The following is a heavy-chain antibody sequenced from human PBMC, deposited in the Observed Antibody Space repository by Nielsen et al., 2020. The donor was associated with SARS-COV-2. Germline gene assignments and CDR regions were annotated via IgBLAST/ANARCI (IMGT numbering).Heavy chain of an antibody. V-gene: IGHV4-34*01. Sequence: SETLSLTCAVYGGSFSGYYWSWIRQPPGKGLEWIGSIYYSGSTYYNPSLKSRVTISVDKSKNQFSLKLSSVTAADTAVYYCARDPHYYDSSGYYYEGRRAFDIWGQGTMVTVSS. CDR1: GGSFSGYY. CDR2: IYYSGST. J-gene: IGHJ3*02. D-gene: IGHD3-22*01. CDR3: ARDPHYYDSSGYYYEGRRAFDI.